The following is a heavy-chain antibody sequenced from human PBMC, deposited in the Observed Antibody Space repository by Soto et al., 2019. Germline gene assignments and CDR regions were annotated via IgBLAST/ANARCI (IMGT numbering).Heavy chain of an antibody. D-gene: IGHD3-16*01. J-gene: IGHJ6*02. V-gene: IGHV1-69*13. CDR3: ARDDPNLRYYYYYGMDV. CDR1: GGTFSSYA. Sequence: SVKVSWKASGGTFSSYAISWVRQAPGQGLEWMGGIIPIFGTANYAQKFQGRVTITADESTSTAYMELSSLRSEDTAVYYCARDDPNLRYYYYYGMDVWGQGTTVTVSS. CDR2: IIPIFGTA.